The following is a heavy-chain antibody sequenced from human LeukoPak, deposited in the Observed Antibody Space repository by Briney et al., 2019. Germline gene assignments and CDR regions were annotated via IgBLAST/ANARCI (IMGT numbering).Heavy chain of an antibody. CDR1: GYTFTSYD. J-gene: IGHJ4*02. D-gene: IGHD3-22*01. CDR2: MNPNSGNT. V-gene: IGHV1-8*01. Sequence: ASVKVSCKASGYTFTSYDINRVRQATGQGLEWMGWMNPNSGNTGYAQKFQGRVTMTRNTSISTAYMELSSLRSEDTAVYYCAREGYYDSSALWDYWGQGTLVTVSS. CDR3: AREGYYDSSALWDY.